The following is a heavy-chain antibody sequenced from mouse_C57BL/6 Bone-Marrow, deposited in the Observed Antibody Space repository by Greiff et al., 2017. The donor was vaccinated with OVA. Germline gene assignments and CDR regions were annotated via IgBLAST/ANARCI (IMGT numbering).Heavy chain of an antibody. Sequence: EVKLQESGPGLVKPSQSLSLTCSVTGYSITSGYYWNWIRQFPGNKLEWMGYISYDGSNNYNPSLKNRISITRDTSKNQFFLKLNSVTTEDTATYYCAREDYGNYGYFDVWGTGTTVTVSS. D-gene: IGHD2-1*01. CDR3: AREDYGNYGYFDV. J-gene: IGHJ1*03. CDR2: ISYDGSN. CDR1: GYSITSGYY. V-gene: IGHV3-6*01.